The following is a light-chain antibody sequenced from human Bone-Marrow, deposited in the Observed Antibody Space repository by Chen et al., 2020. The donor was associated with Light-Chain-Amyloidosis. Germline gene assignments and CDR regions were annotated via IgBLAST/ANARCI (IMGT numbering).Light chain of an antibody. CDR1: DLPTKY. CDR3: QSADSSGTYEVI. Sequence: SYELTQPPSVSVSPGQTARITCSGDDLPTKYAYWYQQKPGQAPVLVIHRDTERPSGISDQFSGSSSGTTDTLTISGGQAEDEADYHCQSADSSGTYEVIFGGGTKLTVL. J-gene: IGLJ2*01. CDR2: RDT. V-gene: IGLV3-25*03.